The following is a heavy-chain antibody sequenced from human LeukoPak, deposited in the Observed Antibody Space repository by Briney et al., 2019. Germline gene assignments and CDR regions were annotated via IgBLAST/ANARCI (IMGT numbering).Heavy chain of an antibody. CDR1: GYPFTGYY. J-gene: IGHJ4*02. CDR2: VNPRNGGT. CDR3: ARGGIGRRLIAAAGTNY. D-gene: IGHD6-13*01. V-gene: IGHV1-2*02. Sequence: ASVKVSCKASGYPFTGYYVHWVRQAPGHGLEWMGWVNPRNGGTHSAQKFQGRVSMTGDTSISTAYMELSSLRSEDTAVYYCARGGIGRRLIAAAGTNYWGQGTLVTVSS.